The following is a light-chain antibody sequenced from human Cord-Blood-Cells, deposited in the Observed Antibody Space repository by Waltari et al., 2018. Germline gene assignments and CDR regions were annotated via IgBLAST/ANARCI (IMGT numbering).Light chain of an antibody. J-gene: IGKJ4*01. Sequence: DSLAVSLGERATINCKSSQSVLYSSNNKNYLAWYQQKPGQPPKLLIYWASTRESGVPDRFSGSGSGTDFTLTISSLQAEDEAVYYCQQYYSTPLTFGGGTKVEIK. CDR3: QQYYSTPLT. CDR2: WAS. V-gene: IGKV4-1*01. CDR1: QSVLYSSNNKNY.